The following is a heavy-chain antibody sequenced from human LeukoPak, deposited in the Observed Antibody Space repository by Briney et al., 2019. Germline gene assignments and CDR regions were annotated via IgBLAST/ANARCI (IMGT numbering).Heavy chain of an antibody. CDR1: GYSFILYG. CDR2: ISTSTGDT. D-gene: IGHD4-11*01. Sequence: ASVKVSRKTSGYSFILYGISWVRQAPGQGPEWMGWISTSTGDTKYTQKFQGRVTLTTDTSTSTAYMELSSLRSDDTAVYYCARDDNYGIFVNVDYWGQGTLVIVSS. CDR3: ARDDNYGIFVNVDY. V-gene: IGHV1-18*01. J-gene: IGHJ4*02.